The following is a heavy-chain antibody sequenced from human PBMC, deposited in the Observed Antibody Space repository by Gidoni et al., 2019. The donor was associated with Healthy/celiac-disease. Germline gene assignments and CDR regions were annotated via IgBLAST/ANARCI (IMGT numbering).Heavy chain of an antibody. D-gene: IGHD3-10*01. CDR2: INHSGST. CDR3: ARAYGSVYGSGSYYDY. J-gene: IGHJ4*02. CDR1: GGSFSGYY. V-gene: IGHV4-34*02. Sequence: QVQLQQWGAGLLKPSETLSLSCAVYGGSFSGYYWNWIRQPPGKGLEWIGEINHSGSTNYNPSLKSRVTISVDTSKNQFSLKLSSVTAADTAVYYCARAYGSVYGSGSYYDYWGQGTLVTVSS.